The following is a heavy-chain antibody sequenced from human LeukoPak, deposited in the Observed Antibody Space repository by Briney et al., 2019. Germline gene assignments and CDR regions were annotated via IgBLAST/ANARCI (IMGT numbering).Heavy chain of an antibody. Sequence: GEFLKISCKGSGYSFTSYWIGWVRQMPGKGLEWMGIIYPGDSDTRYSPSFQGQVTISADKSISTAYLQWSSLKASDTAMYYCARHYFGARTKGWFDPWGQGTLVTVSS. J-gene: IGHJ5*02. CDR2: IYPGDSDT. CDR1: GYSFTSYW. V-gene: IGHV5-51*01. D-gene: IGHD3-10*01. CDR3: ARHYFGARTKGWFDP.